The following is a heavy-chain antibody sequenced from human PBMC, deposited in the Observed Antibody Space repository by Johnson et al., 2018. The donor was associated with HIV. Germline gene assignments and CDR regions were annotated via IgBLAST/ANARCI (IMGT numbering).Heavy chain of an antibody. D-gene: IGHD1-1*01. CDR2: IGTAGDT. V-gene: IGHV3-13*01. CDR3: AREDDSAFDI. J-gene: IGHJ3*02. Sequence: LVESGGGVVQPGGSLRLSCAASGFTFSSYDMHWVRQVTRKGLEWVSAIGTAGDTYYPGSVEGRFTISRENAKDSLYLQMNSLRAEDTAVYYCAREDDSAFDIWGQGTMVTVSS. CDR1: GFTFSSYD.